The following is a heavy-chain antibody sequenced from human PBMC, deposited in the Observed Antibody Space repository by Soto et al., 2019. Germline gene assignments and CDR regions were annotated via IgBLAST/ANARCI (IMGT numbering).Heavy chain of an antibody. J-gene: IGHJ6*02. D-gene: IGHD2-15*01. CDR1: GYTFTSYD. CDR2: MNPNSGNT. CDR3: ARAVVVVAAHYGMDV. Sequence: GASVKVSCKASGYTFTSYDINWVRQATGQGLEWMGWMNPNSGNTGYAQKFQGRVTMTRNTSISTAYMELSSLRSEDTAVYYCARAVVVVAAHYGMDVWGQGXTVTVYS. V-gene: IGHV1-8*01.